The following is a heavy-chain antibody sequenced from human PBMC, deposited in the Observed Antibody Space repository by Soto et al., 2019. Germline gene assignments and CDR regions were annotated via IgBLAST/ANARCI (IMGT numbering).Heavy chain of an antibody. Sequence: QVQRQESGPGLVRPSQTLSLICTVSGGSIKSGDSYWNWIRQHPEKGLEWIGYINYRGSTFYNPSLKSRIIISVDTSKNQFSLKLSSVTAADTAVYYWARDAPGVAPYWGQGTLVTVSS. CDR1: GGSIKSGDSY. J-gene: IGHJ4*02. D-gene: IGHD2-15*01. CDR3: ARDAPGVAPY. V-gene: IGHV4-31*03. CDR2: INYRGST.